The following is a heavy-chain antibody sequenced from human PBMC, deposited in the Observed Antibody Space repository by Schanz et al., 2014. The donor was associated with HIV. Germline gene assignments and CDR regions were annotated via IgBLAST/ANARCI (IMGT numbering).Heavy chain of an antibody. Sequence: QVHLVQSGAEVKKPGASVRVSCETSGYTFSDYDINWVRQAPGQGLEWMGWVNPESGNTGMADKFLGRLSLTRFTSTGTAYMELDSLTSGDTAIYYCVRAASFHFDKEGYYRNWYFDFWGRGTLVAVSS. CDR2: VNPESGNT. CDR1: GYTFSDYD. V-gene: IGHV1-8*02. D-gene: IGHD1-26*01. CDR3: VRAASFHFDKEGYYRNWYFDF. J-gene: IGHJ2*01.